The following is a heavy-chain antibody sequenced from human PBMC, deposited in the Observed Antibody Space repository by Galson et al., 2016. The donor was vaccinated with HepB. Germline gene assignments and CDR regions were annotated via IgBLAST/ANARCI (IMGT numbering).Heavy chain of an antibody. V-gene: IGHV1-18*01. CDR1: GYTFTNYG. Sequence: SVKVSCKASGYTFTNYGIAWVRQAPGQGLEWMGWISTYNGDTKFAQRFQGRVTMTTDTSTRTAYMELRSLRSDDTAMYYCARDAGVDSVTGEKWFDPWGQGTLVTVSS. CDR2: ISTYNGDT. CDR3: ARDAGVDSVTGEKWFDP. J-gene: IGHJ5*02. D-gene: IGHD5-18*01.